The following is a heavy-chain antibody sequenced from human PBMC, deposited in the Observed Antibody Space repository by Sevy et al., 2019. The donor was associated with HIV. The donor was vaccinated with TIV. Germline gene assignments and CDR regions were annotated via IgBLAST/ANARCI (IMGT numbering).Heavy chain of an antibody. CDR3: TRSSFDILAGYYGSDAGDGMDV. CDR1: GFIFGDFA. CDR2: IRHKPYGGTK. Sequence: SLRLSCTASGFIFGDFAMSWVRQAPGKGLEWVGFIRHKPYGGTKEYAASVKGRFTISRDDSKSIAYLQMNSLKTEDTAVYYCTRSSFDILAGYYGSDAGDGMDVWGQGTTVTVSS. V-gene: IGHV3-49*04. D-gene: IGHD3-9*01. J-gene: IGHJ6*02.